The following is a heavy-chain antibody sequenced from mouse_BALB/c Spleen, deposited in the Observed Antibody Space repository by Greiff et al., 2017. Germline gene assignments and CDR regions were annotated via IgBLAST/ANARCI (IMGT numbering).Heavy chain of an antibody. D-gene: IGHD2-1*01. J-gene: IGHJ3*01. Sequence: EVQLQESGPELVKPGASVKMSCKASGYTFTSYVMHWVKQKPGQGLEWIGYINPYNDGTKYNEKFKGKATLTSDKSSSTAYMELSSLTSEDSAVYYCAREIYYGNYVSWFAYWGQGTLVTVSA. V-gene: IGHV1-14*01. CDR1: GYTFTSYV. CDR2: INPYNDGT. CDR3: AREIYYGNYVSWFAY.